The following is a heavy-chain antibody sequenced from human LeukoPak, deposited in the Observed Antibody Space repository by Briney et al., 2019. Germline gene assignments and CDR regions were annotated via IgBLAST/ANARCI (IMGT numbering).Heavy chain of an antibody. V-gene: IGHV4-31*03. CDR1: GGSISSGGYY. J-gene: IGHJ6*02. CDR3: ARGPWGVATIFHYDYGMDV. Sequence: SETLSLTCTVSGGSISSGGYYWSWIRQHPGKGLEWIGYIYYSGCTYYNPSLKSRVTISVDTSKNQFSLKLSSVTAADTAVYYCARGPWGVATIFHYDYGMDVWGQGTTVTVSS. D-gene: IGHD5-12*01. CDR2: IYYSGCT.